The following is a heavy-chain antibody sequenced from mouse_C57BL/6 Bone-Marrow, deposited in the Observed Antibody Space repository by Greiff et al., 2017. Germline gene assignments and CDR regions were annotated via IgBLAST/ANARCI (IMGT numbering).Heavy chain of an antibody. V-gene: IGHV3-8*01. D-gene: IGHD1-1*01. Sequence: EVQLVEPGPGLAKPSQPLSLTCSVTGYSITSDYWNWLRKFPGPTLEYMGYISYSGSTYSNPSLKSRISIHRDTFKNEYYLQWNSVTTEDTATYDCAREGGEYDGSSSYYYAMDYGGQGTSVTVSS. CDR1: GYSITSDY. J-gene: IGHJ4*01. CDR3: AREGGEYDGSSSYYYAMDY. CDR2: ISYSGST.